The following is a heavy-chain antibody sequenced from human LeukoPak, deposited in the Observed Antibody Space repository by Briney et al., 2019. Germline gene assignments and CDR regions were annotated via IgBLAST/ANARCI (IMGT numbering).Heavy chain of an antibody. J-gene: IGHJ3*02. D-gene: IGHD3-10*01. CDR1: GFTFSSYE. CDR3: ARSSSGEAFDI. CDR2: IWYDGSNK. V-gene: IGHV3-33*08. Sequence: GGSLRLSCAASGFTFSSYEMNWVRQAPGKGLEWVAVIWYDGSNKYYADSVKGRFTISRDNSKNTLYLQMNSLRAEDTAVYYCARSSSGEAFDIWGQGTMVTVSS.